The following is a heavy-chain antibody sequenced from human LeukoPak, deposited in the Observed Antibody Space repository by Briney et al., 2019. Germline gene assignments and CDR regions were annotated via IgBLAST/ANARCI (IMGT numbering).Heavy chain of an antibody. J-gene: IGHJ4*02. CDR1: GGSISSYY. Sequence: PSETLSLTCTVSGGSISSYYWSWIRQPPGKGLEWIGYIYYSGSTNYNPSLKSRVTISVDTSKNQFSLKLSSVTAADTAVYYCARRRRFGVVIIQDYFDYWGQGTLVTVSS. D-gene: IGHD3-3*01. CDR3: ARRRRFGVVIIQDYFDY. CDR2: IYYSGST. V-gene: IGHV4-59*01.